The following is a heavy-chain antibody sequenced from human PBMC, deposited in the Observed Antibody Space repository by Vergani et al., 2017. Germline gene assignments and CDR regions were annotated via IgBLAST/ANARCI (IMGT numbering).Heavy chain of an antibody. CDR1: GGSISSSSYS. CDR2: IYYSGST. V-gene: IGHV4-39*07. Sequence: QLQLQESGPGLVKPSETLSLTCTVSGGSISSSSYSWGWIRQPPGKGLEWIGSIYYSGSTYYNPSLTSRVTISVDTSKNQFSLKLSSVTAADTAVYYCARSPYCSGGSCYYYYYYYMDVWGKGTTVTVSS. D-gene: IGHD2-15*01. CDR3: ARSPYCSGGSCYYYYYYYMDV. J-gene: IGHJ6*03.